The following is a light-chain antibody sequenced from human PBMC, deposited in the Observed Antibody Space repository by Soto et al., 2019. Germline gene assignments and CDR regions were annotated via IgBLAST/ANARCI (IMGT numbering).Light chain of an antibody. CDR1: QSVSSSY. CDR3: QQYGSSPST. V-gene: IGKV3-20*01. J-gene: IGKJ1*01. Sequence: EIVLTQSPGTLSLSPGERATLSCRASQSVSSSYLAWYQQKPGQAPRLLIYGASSRATGIPYRFSGSGSGTDFTLTISRLEPEDFAAYYCQQYGSSPSTFGQGTKLEIK. CDR2: GAS.